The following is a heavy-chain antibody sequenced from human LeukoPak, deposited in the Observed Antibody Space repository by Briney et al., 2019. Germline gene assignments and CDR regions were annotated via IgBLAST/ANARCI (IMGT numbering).Heavy chain of an antibody. Sequence: ASVKVPCKASGYTFTSYAMHWVRQAPGQGLEWMGGIIPIFGTANYAQKFQGRVTITADESTSTAYMELSSLRSEDTAVYYCARRYYYDSSGYPPWFAFDIWGQGTMVTVSS. CDR3: ARRYYYDSSGYPPWFAFDI. CDR2: IIPIFGTA. V-gene: IGHV1-69*13. J-gene: IGHJ3*02. D-gene: IGHD3-22*01. CDR1: GYTFTSYA.